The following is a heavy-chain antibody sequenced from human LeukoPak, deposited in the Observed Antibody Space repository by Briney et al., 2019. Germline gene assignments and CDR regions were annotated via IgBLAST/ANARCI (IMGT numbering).Heavy chain of an antibody. CDR1: GFTFSNYA. J-gene: IGHJ4*02. CDR3: AKGLSSGVAAAAGTLFDY. CDR2: ISGSGDST. V-gene: IGHV3-23*01. Sequence: PGGSLRLSCAASGFTFSNYAMSWVRQAPGKGLEWVSGISGSGDSTIHADSVKGRFTISRDTSKNTLYLQMNSLRAEDTAVYYCAKGLSSGVAAAAGTLFDYWGQGTLVTVSS. D-gene: IGHD6-13*01.